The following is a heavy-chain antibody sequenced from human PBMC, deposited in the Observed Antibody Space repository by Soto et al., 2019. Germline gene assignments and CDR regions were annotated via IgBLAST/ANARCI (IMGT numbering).Heavy chain of an antibody. D-gene: IGHD3-16*01. CDR2: ISNDGSNK. J-gene: IGHJ4*02. Sequence: QVQLVESGGGVVQPGRSLRLSCAASGFTFSSYGMHWVRQAPGKGLEWVAVISNDGSNKYYADSVKGRFTISRDNSKNTLYMQRNSLRAEDTAVYYCAKPGGYFDYWGQGTLVTVSS. CDR3: AKPGGYFDY. V-gene: IGHV3-30*18. CDR1: GFTFSSYG.